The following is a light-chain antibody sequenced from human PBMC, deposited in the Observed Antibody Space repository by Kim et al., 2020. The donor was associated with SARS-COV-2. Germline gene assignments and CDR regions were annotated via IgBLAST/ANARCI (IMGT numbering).Light chain of an antibody. V-gene: IGLV1-44*01. Sequence: ELTQPPSASGAPGQTVTVSCSGSRSGLAITWYQQLPGAAPKLLFYVNPHRPSGVPDRFSASQSGTSASLAISGLQSEDEADYYCSAWDDSMKTWLFGG. CDR2: VNP. CDR1: RSGLA. J-gene: IGLJ3*02. CDR3: SAWDDSMKTWL.